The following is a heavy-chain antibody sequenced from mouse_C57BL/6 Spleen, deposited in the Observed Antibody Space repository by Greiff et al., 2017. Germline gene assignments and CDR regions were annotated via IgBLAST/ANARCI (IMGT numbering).Heavy chain of an antibody. Sequence: QVQLQQPGAELVKPGASVKLSCKASGYTFTSYWMQWVKQRPGQGLEWIGEIDPSDSYTNYNQKFKGKATLTVDTSSSTAYMQLSSLTSEDSAVYYCARTYDYDLGAYWGQGTLVTVSA. CDR1: GYTFTSYW. V-gene: IGHV1-50*01. CDR3: ARTYDYDLGAY. J-gene: IGHJ3*01. CDR2: IDPSDSYT. D-gene: IGHD2-4*01.